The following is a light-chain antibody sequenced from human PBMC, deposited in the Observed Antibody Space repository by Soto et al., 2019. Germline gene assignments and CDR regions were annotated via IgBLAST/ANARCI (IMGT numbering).Light chain of an antibody. CDR2: AAS. Sequence: EIVLTQSPGTLSLSPGERATLSCRPSQSVSSSYLAWYQQKPGQAPRLLIYAASSRATGIPDRFSGSGSGTDFTLTISRLEPEDFAVYYCQQVGGSIFTFGPGTKVDFK. J-gene: IGKJ3*01. CDR3: QQVGGSIFT. CDR1: QSVSSSY. V-gene: IGKV3-20*01.